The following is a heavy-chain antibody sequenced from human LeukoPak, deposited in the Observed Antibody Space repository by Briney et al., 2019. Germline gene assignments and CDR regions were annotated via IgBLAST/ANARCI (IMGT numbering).Heavy chain of an antibody. D-gene: IGHD5-24*01. V-gene: IGHV4-59*08. CDR2: IYYSGST. CDR1: GGSMSSYY. Sequence: SETLSLTCTVSGGSMSSYYWSWIRQPPGKGLEWIGYIYYSGSTKYNPSLKSRVTISVDTSKNQFSLKLSSVTAADTAVYYCARGARAGYNLEPFDYWGQGTLITVSS. CDR3: ARGARAGYNLEPFDY. J-gene: IGHJ4*02.